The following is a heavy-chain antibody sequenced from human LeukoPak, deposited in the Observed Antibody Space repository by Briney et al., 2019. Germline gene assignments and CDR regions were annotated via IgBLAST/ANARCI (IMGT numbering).Heavy chain of an antibody. V-gene: IGHV3-23*01. J-gene: IGHJ4*02. D-gene: IGHD6-19*01. CDR2: ISDSGGST. CDR1: GFTFSSYA. Sequence: GGSLRLSCAASGFTFSSYAMTWVRQAPGKGLEWVSTISDSGGSTYYADSVKGRFTISKDSSKNTLYLQMSSLRAEDTAAYYCAKDSWTSGWLDYWGQGTLATVSS. CDR3: AKDSWTSGWLDY.